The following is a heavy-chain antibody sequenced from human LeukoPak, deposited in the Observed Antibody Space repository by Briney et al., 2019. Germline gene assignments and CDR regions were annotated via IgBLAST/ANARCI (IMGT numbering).Heavy chain of an antibody. Sequence: SETLSLTCTVSGGSISSYYWSWIRQPAGKGLEWIGRIYTSGSTNYNPSLKSRVTMSVDTSKNQFSLKLSSVTAADTAVYYCARELGLQLANWFDPWGQGTLVTVSS. CDR2: IYTSGST. V-gene: IGHV4-4*07. CDR3: ARELGLQLANWFDP. CDR1: GGSISSYY. D-gene: IGHD6-13*01. J-gene: IGHJ5*02.